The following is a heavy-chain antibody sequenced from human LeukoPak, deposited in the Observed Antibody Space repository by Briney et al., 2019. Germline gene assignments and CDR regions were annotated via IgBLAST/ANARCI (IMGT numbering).Heavy chain of an antibody. J-gene: IGHJ6*02. D-gene: IGHD2-2*01. V-gene: IGHV3-23*01. CDR3: AKGAGYCSSTSCYGSYYYYYYGMDV. Sequence: GGSLRLSCAASGFTFSSYAMSRVRQAPGKGLEWVSAISGSGGSTYYADSVKGRFTISRDNSKNTLYLQMNSLRAEDTAVYYCAKGAGYCSSTSCYGSYYYYYYGMDVWGQGTTVTVSS. CDR2: ISGSGGST. CDR1: GFTFSSYA.